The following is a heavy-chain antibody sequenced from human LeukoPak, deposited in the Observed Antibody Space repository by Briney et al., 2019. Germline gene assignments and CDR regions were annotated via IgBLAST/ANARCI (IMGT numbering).Heavy chain of an antibody. CDR3: VGGAPNWGFDY. Sequence: ASVKVSCKASGYIFSNFFSSYGITWVRQAPGQGLEWMGWMNPNSGNTGYAQNFQGRVTMTRDTSISTAYMELTSLRSEDTAVYYCVGGAPNWGFDYWGQGTLVIVSS. CDR1: GYIFSNFFSSYG. V-gene: IGHV1-8*01. D-gene: IGHD7-27*01. J-gene: IGHJ4*02. CDR2: MNPNSGNT.